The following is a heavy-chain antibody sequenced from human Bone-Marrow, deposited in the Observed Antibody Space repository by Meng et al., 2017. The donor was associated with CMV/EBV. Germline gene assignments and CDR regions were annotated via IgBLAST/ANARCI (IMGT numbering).Heavy chain of an antibody. J-gene: IGHJ3*02. CDR3: AKSMLRGVHGGFDI. V-gene: IGHV3-30*02. D-gene: IGHD3-10*01. CDR1: GFTFIRSD. CDR2: IRYDGSSK. Sequence: GESLKISCAASGFTFIRSDIHWVRQAPGKGLEWVTFIRYDGSSKKYADPVKGRFTVSRDNSKNTLYLQMNSLRPEDTAVYYCAKSMLRGVHGGFDIWGQGTMVTVSS.